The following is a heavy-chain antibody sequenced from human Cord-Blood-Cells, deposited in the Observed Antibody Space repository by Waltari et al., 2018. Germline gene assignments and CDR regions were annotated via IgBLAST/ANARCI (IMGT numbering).Heavy chain of an antibody. V-gene: IGHV1-69*01. CDR3: ASGTGIAAAGTENYYYGMDV. CDR1: GCRLSRYA. Sequence: QVQRVQSGAEVKKPGSSVKVACKASGCRLSRYATSWVRKAPGHGLEWRGGIILIFGTSTDARKFQGRVTITADESMSTAYMELSSLRSEDTAVYYCASGTGIAAAGTENYYYGMDVWGQVTTVTVSS. D-gene: IGHD6-13*01. CDR2: IILIFGTS. J-gene: IGHJ6*02.